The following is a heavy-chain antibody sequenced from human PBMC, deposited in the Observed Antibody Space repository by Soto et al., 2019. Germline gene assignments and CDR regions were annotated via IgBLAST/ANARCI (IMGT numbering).Heavy chain of an antibody. V-gene: IGHV3-74*01. CDR1: GFSFTAHW. CDR3: VRDRNTPTLFDI. Sequence: EGPLVESGGGLVQPGGSLRLSCAASGFSFTAHWMHWVRHTPGKRPVWVARISQDGSTTGYVDSVKGRFIVSRDNAKTTVALQMTSLSAEDTAVYYCVRDRNTPTLFDIWGQGTVVTVSS. J-gene: IGHJ3*02. CDR2: ISQDGSTT.